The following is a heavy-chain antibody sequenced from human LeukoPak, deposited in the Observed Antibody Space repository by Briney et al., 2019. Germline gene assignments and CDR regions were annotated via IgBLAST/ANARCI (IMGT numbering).Heavy chain of an antibody. D-gene: IGHD3-10*02. J-gene: IGHJ6*04. Sequence: SGTLSLTCAVSGGSISSSNWWSWVRQPPGKGLEWIGEIYHSGSTNYNPSLKSRVTISVDTSKNQFSLKLSSVTAEDTAVYYCAELGITMIGGVWGKGTTVTISS. V-gene: IGHV4-4*02. CDR2: IYHSGST. CDR1: GGSISSSNW. CDR3: AELGITMIGGV.